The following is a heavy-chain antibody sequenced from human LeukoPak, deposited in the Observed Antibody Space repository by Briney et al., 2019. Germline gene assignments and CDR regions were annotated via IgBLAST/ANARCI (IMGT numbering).Heavy chain of an antibody. Sequence: PGGSLRLSCAASGFTFSTYAMSWVRQAPGKGLEWVAVIWYDGSNKYYADSVKGRFTISRDSSKNTLYLQMNSLRAEDTAVYYCAKPPGDYYYYYMDVWGKGTTVTVSS. CDR1: GFTFSTYA. CDR2: IWYDGSNK. D-gene: IGHD1-14*01. V-gene: IGHV3-33*06. CDR3: AKPPGDYYYYYMDV. J-gene: IGHJ6*03.